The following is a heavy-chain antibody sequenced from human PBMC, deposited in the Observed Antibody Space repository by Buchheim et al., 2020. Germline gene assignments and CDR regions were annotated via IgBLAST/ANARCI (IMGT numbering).Heavy chain of an antibody. J-gene: IGHJ6*02. CDR2: IYSSGST. D-gene: IGHD3-3*01. CDR3: ARYYDFWSGSNRYFAVDV. Sequence: QLQLQESGPGLVKPSETLSLTCSVSGGSISSRTFYWGWIRQPPGKGLEWIGSIYSSGSTYYNPSLRSRVTISADRSNNHFSLEVSSMTAADTAVYFCARYYDFWSGSNRYFAVDVWGQGTT. CDR1: GGSISSRTFY. V-gene: IGHV4-39*02.